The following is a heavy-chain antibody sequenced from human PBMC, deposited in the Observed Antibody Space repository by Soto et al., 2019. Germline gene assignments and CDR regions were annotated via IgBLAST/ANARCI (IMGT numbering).Heavy chain of an antibody. V-gene: IGHV1-2*02. CDR1: GYPVTAYY. CDR3: ARGGGVGVAGSAAFDM. D-gene: IGHD3-3*01. J-gene: IGHJ3*02. CDR2: INPATGAA. Sequence: QLHLVQSGAVVKKPGASVTVSCSASGYPVTAYYMHWVRQAPGRGLEWMGGINPATGAAKYTQTFQGRVTMTKDTSTSTAFMEPRGLTSKDPACFYCARGGGVGVAGSAAFDMWGQGTLVTVSS.